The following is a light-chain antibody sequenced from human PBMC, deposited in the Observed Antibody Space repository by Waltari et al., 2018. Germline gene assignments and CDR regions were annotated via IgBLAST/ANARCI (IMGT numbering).Light chain of an antibody. CDR2: DVS. V-gene: IGLV2-14*01. CDR1: SSDVGGYNY. CDR3: SSYTSSSSPYV. Sequence: QSALTQPASVSGSPGQSITISCTGTSSDVGGYNYFSWYQQHPGKAPKLMIYDVSNRASGCSNRFSGAKSGNTASLTISGLQGEDEADDYCSSYTSSSSPYVFGTGTKVTVL. J-gene: IGLJ1*01.